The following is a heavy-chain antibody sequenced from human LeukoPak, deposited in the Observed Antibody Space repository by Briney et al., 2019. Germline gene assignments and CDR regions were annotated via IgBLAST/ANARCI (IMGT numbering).Heavy chain of an antibody. D-gene: IGHD3-22*01. Sequence: ASVKVSCKASGYTFTGYYMHWVRQAPGQGLEWMGIINPSGGSTSYAQKFQGRVTMTRDTSTSTVYMELSSLRSEDTAVYYCASNYYDSSGYYYFDYWGQGTLVTVSS. CDR2: INPSGGST. V-gene: IGHV1-46*01. CDR3: ASNYYDSSGYYYFDY. J-gene: IGHJ4*02. CDR1: GYTFTGYY.